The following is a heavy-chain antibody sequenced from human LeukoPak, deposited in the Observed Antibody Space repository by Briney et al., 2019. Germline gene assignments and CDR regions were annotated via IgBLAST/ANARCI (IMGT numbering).Heavy chain of an antibody. J-gene: IGHJ4*02. D-gene: IGHD3-16*01. CDR2: IYSGGST. CDR3: ARVGVGVGHRGFDY. Sequence: PGGSLRLSCAASGFTVSGNYMSWVRQAPGKGLEWVSVIYSGGSTYYADSVKGRFTISRDNSKNTLYLQMNSLRAEDTAVYYCARVGVGVGHRGFDYWGQGTLVTVSS. V-gene: IGHV3-66*01. CDR1: GFTVSGNY.